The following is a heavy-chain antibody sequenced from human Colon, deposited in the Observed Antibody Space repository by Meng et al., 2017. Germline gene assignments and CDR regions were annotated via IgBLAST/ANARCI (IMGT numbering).Heavy chain of an antibody. Sequence: QPQLQESGPGLVKPSEALSLTCSVSGGSISTSGYHWGWIRQPPGKGLEWIGSIGHSGITYYTPSLKSRVTVSIDTSKSQFSLKLTSVTAADTAVYYCVRSSGWVRTGFDPWGQGTLVTVSS. CDR1: GGSISTSGYH. V-gene: IGHV4-39*01. D-gene: IGHD6-19*01. CDR3: VRSSGWVRTGFDP. J-gene: IGHJ5*02. CDR2: IGHSGIT.